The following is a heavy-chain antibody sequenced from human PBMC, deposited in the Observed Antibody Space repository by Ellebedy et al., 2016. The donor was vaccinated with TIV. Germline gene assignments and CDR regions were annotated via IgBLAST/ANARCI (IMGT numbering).Heavy chain of an antibody. J-gene: IGHJ4*02. CDR1: GYTFTTYY. V-gene: IGHV1-2*02. CDR3: TRDLTNIVSGDY. CDR2: IIPSSGGP. D-gene: IGHD5/OR15-5a*01. Sequence: AASVKVSCKASGYTFTTYYIHWMRQAPGQGLEWLGWIIPSSGGPNYAQKFQGRVTVTRGTSTSPAFLELSRLRSDDTAVYYCTRDLTNIVSGDYWGQGTLVTVSS.